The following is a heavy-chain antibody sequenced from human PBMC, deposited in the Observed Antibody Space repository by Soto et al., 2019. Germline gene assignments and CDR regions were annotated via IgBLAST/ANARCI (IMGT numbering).Heavy chain of an antibody. CDR2: IIPIFGTA. Sequence: GASVKVSCKASEGSFSSYATSWVRQAPGPGLEWMGGIIPIFGTASYAQKFQGRVTITADESTSTAYMELSSRRSEDTAVYYCAPGPAEDCGGDCYMGYWGQGTQVTVSS. V-gene: IGHV1-69*13. D-gene: IGHD2-21*02. J-gene: IGHJ4*02. CDR3: APGPAEDCGGDCYMGY. CDR1: EGSFSSYA.